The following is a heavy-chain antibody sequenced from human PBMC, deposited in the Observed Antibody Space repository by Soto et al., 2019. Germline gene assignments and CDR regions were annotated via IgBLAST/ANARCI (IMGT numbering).Heavy chain of an antibody. Sequence: QVQLQEPGPGLVKPSETLSLTCTVSGGSISPYYWNWIRQPPGKGLEWIGYVYYRGSTDYNPSLKSRVTISLDTSKNQFSLKLTSVTAADTAVYYCARATGTTNFGDYWGQGTLVTVSS. CDR3: ARATGTTNFGDY. V-gene: IGHV4-59*01. J-gene: IGHJ4*02. CDR1: GGSISPYY. D-gene: IGHD1-7*01. CDR2: VYYRGST.